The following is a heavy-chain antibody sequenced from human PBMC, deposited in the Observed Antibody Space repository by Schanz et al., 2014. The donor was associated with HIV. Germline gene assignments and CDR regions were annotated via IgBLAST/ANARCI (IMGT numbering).Heavy chain of an antibody. V-gene: IGHV3-9*01. J-gene: IGHJ3*02. D-gene: IGHD3-16*01. Sequence: EVQLVESGGGWVQPGRSLRLSCIASGFTFDDCAMHWVRQAPGKGLEWVAGISWSGRNTGYADSVKGRFTISRDNAKNTLYLQMNSLRAEDTALYYCAKEMVSRYYGDAFNIWGQGTMVTVSS. CDR3: AKEMVSRYYGDAFNI. CDR1: GFTFDDCA. CDR2: ISWSGRNT.